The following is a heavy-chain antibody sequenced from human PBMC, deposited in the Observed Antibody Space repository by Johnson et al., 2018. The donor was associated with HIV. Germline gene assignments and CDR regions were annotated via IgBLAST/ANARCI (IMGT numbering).Heavy chain of an antibody. V-gene: IGHV3-30-3*01. J-gene: IGHJ3*02. Sequence: QLVESGGGLVQPGGSLRLSCAASGFTFSSYDMHWVRQATGKGLEWVAVISYDGSNKYYADSVKGRFTISRDNSKNTLYLQMNSLRAEDTAVYYCARGEEMATILIWGQGTMVTVSS. CDR3: ARGEEMATILI. CDR2: ISYDGSNK. CDR1: GFTFSSYD. D-gene: IGHD5-24*01.